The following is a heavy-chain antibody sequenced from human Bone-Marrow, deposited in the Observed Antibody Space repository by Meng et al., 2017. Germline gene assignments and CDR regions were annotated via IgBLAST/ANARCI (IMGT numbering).Heavy chain of an antibody. CDR2: IIPIFGTA. Sequence: SVKVSCKASGGTFSSYAISWVRQAPGQGLEWMGGIIPIFGTANYAQKFQGRVTITADKSTSTAYMELSSLRSEDTAVYYCARGGILEYYYYYGMDVWGQRTTVTVSS. J-gene: IGHJ6*02. V-gene: IGHV1-69*06. CDR1: GGTFSSYA. CDR3: ARGGILEYYYYYGMDV. D-gene: IGHD1-1*01.